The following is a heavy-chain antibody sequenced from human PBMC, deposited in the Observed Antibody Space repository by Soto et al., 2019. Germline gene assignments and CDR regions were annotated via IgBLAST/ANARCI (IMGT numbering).Heavy chain of an antibody. Sequence: ESGGGVVQPGRSLRLSCAASAFTLHNYGMHWVRQAPGKGPEWVAILSHDGRNTNYGDSVRGRFTVSRDESKNTLYLQMDSLRVEDTAVYYCARDWGSSGWFNWFDPWGQGTLVIVSS. CDR3: ARDWGSSGWFNWFDP. J-gene: IGHJ5*02. CDR1: AFTLHNYG. V-gene: IGHV3-30*03. D-gene: IGHD6-19*01. CDR2: LSHDGRNT.